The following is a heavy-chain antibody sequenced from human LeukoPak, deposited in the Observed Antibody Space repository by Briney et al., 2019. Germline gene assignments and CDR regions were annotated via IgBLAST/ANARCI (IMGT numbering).Heavy chain of an antibody. J-gene: IGHJ4*02. CDR2: IIPILGIA. CDR3: ARVTAVAGTLLNY. Sequence: SVKVSCKASGGTFSSYAISWVRQAPGQGLEWMGRIIPILGIANYAQKFQGRVTITADKSTSTAYMELSSLRSEDTAVYYCARVTAVAGTLLNYWGQGTLVTVSS. CDR1: GGTFSSYA. V-gene: IGHV1-69*04. D-gene: IGHD6-19*01.